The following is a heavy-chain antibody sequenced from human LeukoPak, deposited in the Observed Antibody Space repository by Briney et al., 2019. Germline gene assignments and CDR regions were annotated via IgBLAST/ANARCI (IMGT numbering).Heavy chain of an antibody. Sequence: PSETLSLTCAVYGGSFSGYYWSWIRQPPGKGLEWIGEINHSGSTNYNPSLKSRVTISVDTSKNQFSLKLSSVTAADTAVYYCASNYDWNWFDPWGQGTLVTVSS. V-gene: IGHV4-34*01. CDR3: ASNYDWNWFDP. D-gene: IGHD3-3*01. CDR2: INHSGST. CDR1: GGSFSGYY. J-gene: IGHJ5*02.